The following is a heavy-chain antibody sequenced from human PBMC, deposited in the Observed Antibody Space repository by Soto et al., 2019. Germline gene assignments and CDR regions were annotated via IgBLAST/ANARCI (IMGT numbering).Heavy chain of an antibody. CDR2: IWFDGHNK. CDR1: RFTFSNYA. J-gene: IGHJ6*02. V-gene: IGHV3-33*01. Sequence: GGSLRLSCAASRFTFSNYAMHWVRQAPGKGLQWVAVIWFDGHNKYYVDSVKGRFTVSRDNSKNTLYLQMNSLRVEDTAVYYCARDRYSDSSGDYYYYYGVDVWGQGTTVTVSS. D-gene: IGHD5-18*01. CDR3: ARDRYSDSSGDYYYYYGVDV.